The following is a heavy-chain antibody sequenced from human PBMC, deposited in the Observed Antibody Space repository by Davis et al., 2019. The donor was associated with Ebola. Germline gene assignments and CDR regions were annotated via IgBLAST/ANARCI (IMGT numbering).Heavy chain of an antibody. CDR2: INSDGSST. J-gene: IGHJ6*02. D-gene: IGHD6-6*01. CDR1: GFTFSSYW. V-gene: IGHV3-74*01. Sequence: GESLKISCAASGFTFSSYWMHWVRQAPGKGLVWVSRINSDGSSTSYADSVKGRFTISRDNAKNTLYLQMNSLRAEDTAVYYCAKRLVEEVYYYGMDVWGQGTTVTVSS. CDR3: AKRLVEEVYYYGMDV.